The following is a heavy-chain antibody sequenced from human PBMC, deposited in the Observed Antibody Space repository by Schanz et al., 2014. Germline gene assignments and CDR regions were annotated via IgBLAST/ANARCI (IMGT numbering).Heavy chain of an antibody. CDR1: GYSFSDYF. J-gene: IGHJ4*02. V-gene: IGHV1-2*02. CDR3: ARGGVLVLPPGTVKKGNDS. Sequence: QVQLVQSGAEVKKPGASVKVSCKTSGYSFSDYFIHWVRQAPGQGLEWMGWLNPDSGETLYTQRSQGRVPLHRATSIRTAYMDLRSLLSDDAAVYFCARGGVLVLPPGTVKKGNDSWGQGTLVTVSS. D-gene: IGHD3-10*01. CDR2: LNPDSGET.